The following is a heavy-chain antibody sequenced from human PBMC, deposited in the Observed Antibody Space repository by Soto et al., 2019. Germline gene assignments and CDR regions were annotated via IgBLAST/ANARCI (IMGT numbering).Heavy chain of an antibody. CDR1: GGSISSSSYY. Sequence: QLQLQESGPGLVKPSETLSLTCTVSGGSISSSSYYWGWIRQPPGKGLEWIGSIYYSGSTYYNPSLKSRVTISVDTSKNQFSLKLSSVTAADTAVYYCARRNRTTIFGGLFDYWGQGTLVTVSS. CDR3: ARRNRTTIFGGLFDY. J-gene: IGHJ4*02. D-gene: IGHD3-3*01. V-gene: IGHV4-39*01. CDR2: IYYSGST.